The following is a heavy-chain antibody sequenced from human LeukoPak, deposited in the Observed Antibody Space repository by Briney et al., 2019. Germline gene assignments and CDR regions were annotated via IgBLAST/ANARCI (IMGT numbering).Heavy chain of an antibody. CDR1: GFTFSSYA. Sequence: PGGSLRLSCAASGFTFSSYAMHWVRQAPGKGLEWVAIIWSDGSNKYYADSVEGRFTISRDTSKNTLFLQMNSLRAEDTAVYYCARGQPGVAAAGNLDYWGQGTLVTVSS. J-gene: IGHJ4*02. D-gene: IGHD6-13*01. CDR3: ARGQPGVAAAGNLDY. CDR2: IWSDGSNK. V-gene: IGHV3-33*01.